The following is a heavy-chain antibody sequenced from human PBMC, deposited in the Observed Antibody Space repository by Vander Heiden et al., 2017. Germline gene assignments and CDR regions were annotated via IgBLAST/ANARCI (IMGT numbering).Heavy chain of an antibody. V-gene: IGHV3-9*01. CDR3: AKAKGYVQLLLRDGMDV. Sequence: EVQLVESGGGLVQPGRSLRLSCATSAFKFADYGLHWDRQAQGKGLEWVAGIRWNRGTIGYADSVKGRFTISRDNAKNSLYLQMNSLRAEDTALYYCAKAKGYVQLLLRDGMDVWGQGTTVTVSS. CDR1: AFKFADYG. CDR2: IRWNRGTI. J-gene: IGHJ6*02. D-gene: IGHD6-19*01.